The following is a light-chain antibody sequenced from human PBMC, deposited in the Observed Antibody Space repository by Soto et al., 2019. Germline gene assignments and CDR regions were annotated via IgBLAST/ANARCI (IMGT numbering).Light chain of an antibody. V-gene: IGLV1-40*01. CDR3: AAWDDSLNGWV. CDR1: SSNIGAGYD. CDR2: SNN. J-gene: IGLJ3*02. Sequence: QSVLTQPPSVSGAPGQRVTISCTGSSSNIGAGYDVHWYLQLPGTAPKLLVYSNNQRPSGVPDRFSGSKSGTSASLAISGLQSEDEADYYCAAWDDSLNGWVFGGGTKVTVL.